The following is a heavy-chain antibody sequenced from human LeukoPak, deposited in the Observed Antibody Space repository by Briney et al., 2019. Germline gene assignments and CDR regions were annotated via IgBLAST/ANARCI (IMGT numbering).Heavy chain of an antibody. CDR1: GFTFSSYG. V-gene: IGHV3-30*03. J-gene: IGHJ4*02. Sequence: GGSLRLSCAASGFTFSSYGMHWVRQAPGKGLEWVAVISYDGSNKYYADSVKGRFTISRDNSKNTLYLQMSSLRAEDTAVYYCAVSVEWLWGQGTLVTVSS. D-gene: IGHD3-3*01. CDR2: ISYDGSNK. CDR3: AVSVEWL.